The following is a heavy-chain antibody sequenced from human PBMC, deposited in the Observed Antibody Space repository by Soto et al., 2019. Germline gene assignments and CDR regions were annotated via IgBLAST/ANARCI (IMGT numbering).Heavy chain of an antibody. CDR3: AKPTLWFGESYYYGMDV. Sequence: QVPLVESGGGVVQPGRSLRLSCAASGFTFSSYGMHWVRQAPGKGLEWVAVISYDGSNKYYVDSVKGRFTISRDNSKNTLYLQMNSLRAEDTAVYYCAKPTLWFGESYYYGMDVWGQGTTVTVSS. CDR1: GFTFSSYG. D-gene: IGHD3-10*01. J-gene: IGHJ6*02. CDR2: ISYDGSNK. V-gene: IGHV3-30*18.